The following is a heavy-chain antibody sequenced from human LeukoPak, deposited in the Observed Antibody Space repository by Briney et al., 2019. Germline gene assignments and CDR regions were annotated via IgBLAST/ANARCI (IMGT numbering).Heavy chain of an antibody. CDR1: VFTVSRNY. CDR3: ARMGYYYSIRTFFDY. V-gene: IGHV3-66*02. Sequence: PGGSLRLSCAPSVFTVSRNYMSGVRQAPRRGVEGVSVIYSGGSTYYPDSVTGRFTISRDNSKNTLYLQMNSLRADDTAVYYCARMGYYYSIRTFFDYWGQGTMVSVSS. D-gene: IGHD3-22*01. J-gene: IGHJ4*02. CDR2: IYSGGST.